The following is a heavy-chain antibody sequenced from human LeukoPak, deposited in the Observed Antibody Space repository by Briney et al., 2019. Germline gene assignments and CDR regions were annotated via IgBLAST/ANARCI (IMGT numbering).Heavy chain of an antibody. J-gene: IGHJ5*02. CDR1: GYTFTGYY. V-gene: IGHV1-2*02. CDR2: INPNSGGT. CDR3: ARVRYNWNYGWFDP. D-gene: IGHD1-7*01. Sequence: AASVKVSCKASGYTFTGYYMHWVRQAPGQGLKWMGWINPNSGGTNYAQKFQGRVTMTRDTSISTAYMELSRLRSDDTAVYYCARVRYNWNYGWFDPWGQGTLVTVSS.